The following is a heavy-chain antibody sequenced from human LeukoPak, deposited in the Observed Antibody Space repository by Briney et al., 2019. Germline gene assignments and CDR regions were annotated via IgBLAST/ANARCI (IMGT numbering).Heavy chain of an antibody. V-gene: IGHV3-20*04. CDR3: AREDPGYCSGGSCYGGAFDI. CDR1: GFTFDDYG. J-gene: IGHJ3*02. D-gene: IGHD2-15*01. Sequence: SGGSLRLSCAASGFTFDDYGMSWVRQAPGKGLEWVSGINWNGGSTGYADSVKGRFTISRDNSKNTLYLQMNSLRAEDTAVYYCAREDPGYCSGGSCYGGAFDIWGQGTMVTVSS. CDR2: INWNGGST.